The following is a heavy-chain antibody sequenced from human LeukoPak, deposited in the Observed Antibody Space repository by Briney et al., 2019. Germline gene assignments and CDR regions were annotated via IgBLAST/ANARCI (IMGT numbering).Heavy chain of an antibody. D-gene: IGHD2-2*01. V-gene: IGHV4-34*01. Sequence: SETLSLTCAVYGGSFSGYYWSWIRQPPGKGLEWIGEINHSGSTNYNPSLKSRVTISVDTSKNQFSLKLSSVTAADTAVHYCARVRTQRPLDYWGQGTLVTVSS. CDR3: ARVRTQRPLDY. CDR1: GGSFSGYY. CDR2: INHSGST. J-gene: IGHJ4*02.